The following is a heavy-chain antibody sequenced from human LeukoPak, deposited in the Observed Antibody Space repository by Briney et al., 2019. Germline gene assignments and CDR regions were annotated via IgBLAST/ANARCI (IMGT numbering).Heavy chain of an antibody. J-gene: IGHJ4*02. CDR1: GFTFSSYS. D-gene: IGHD1-26*01. V-gene: IGHV3-48*01. Sequence: GGSLRLSCAASGFTFSSYSMNWVRQAPGKGLEWVSYISSSGTTISYAQSVKGRFTITRDNAQNSLTLHMNTLRADDTAVYYCAKDGGTHFDHWGQGTGVSVSS. CDR3: AKDGGTHFDH. CDR2: ISSSGTTI.